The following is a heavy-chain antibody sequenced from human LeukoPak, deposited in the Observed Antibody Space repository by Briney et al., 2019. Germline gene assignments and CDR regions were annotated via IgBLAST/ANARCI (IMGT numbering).Heavy chain of an antibody. J-gene: IGHJ3*02. D-gene: IGHD4-17*01. CDR1: GFTFSSYA. CDR3: AKERGNGVRGAFDI. Sequence: WGSLRLSCAASGFTFSSYARNWIRQAPGKGLEWVSVISHSGSSTYYPDSMKRRLNMSRDNSKNTLYLQMNGVRAEDNAVYYCAKERGNGVRGAFDIWGQGTMVTVSS. CDR2: ISHSGSST. V-gene: IGHV3-23*01.